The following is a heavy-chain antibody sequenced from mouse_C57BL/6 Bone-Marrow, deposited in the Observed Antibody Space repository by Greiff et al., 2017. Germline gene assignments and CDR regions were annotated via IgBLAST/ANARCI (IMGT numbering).Heavy chain of an antibody. V-gene: IGHV5-15*01. CDR2: LSNLAYSI. CDR1: GFTFSDYG. J-gene: IGHJ4*01. CDR3: ARHEDD. Sequence: EVKLMESGGGLVQPGGSLKLSCAASGFTFSDYGMAWVRQAPRKGPEWVAFLSNLAYSIYYADTVTGRFTISRENAKNTLYLKMSSLRSEDTDMYYCARHEDDWGQGTSVTVSS.